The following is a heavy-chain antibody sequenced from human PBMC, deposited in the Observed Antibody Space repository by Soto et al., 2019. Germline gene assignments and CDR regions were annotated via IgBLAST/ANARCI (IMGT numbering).Heavy chain of an antibody. V-gene: IGHV3-30*18. D-gene: IGHD2-15*01. Sequence: GGSLRLSCAASGFTFSSYGMHWVRQAPGKGLEWVAVISYDGSNKYYADSVKGRFTISRDNSKNTLYLQMNSLRAEDTAVYYCAKDGDIVVVVAAPYYFDYWGQGTLVTVSS. CDR3: AKDGDIVVVVAAPYYFDY. CDR1: GFTFSSYG. J-gene: IGHJ4*02. CDR2: ISYDGSNK.